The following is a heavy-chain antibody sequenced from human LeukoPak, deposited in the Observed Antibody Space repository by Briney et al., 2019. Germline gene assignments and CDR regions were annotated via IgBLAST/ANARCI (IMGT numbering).Heavy chain of an antibody. CDR2: IKQDASER. Sequence: GGSLRLSCAASGFTISDYWMTWVRQAPGKGLEWVANIKQDASERTYVDSVKGRFTISRDDSKNTLHLQMNNLRAEDAAVYYCAKVRVTYCVTTTCYGDFDFWGQGTLVTVAS. CDR1: GFTISDYW. V-gene: IGHV3-7*01. D-gene: IGHD2-2*01. CDR3: AKVRVTYCVTTTCYGDFDF. J-gene: IGHJ4*02.